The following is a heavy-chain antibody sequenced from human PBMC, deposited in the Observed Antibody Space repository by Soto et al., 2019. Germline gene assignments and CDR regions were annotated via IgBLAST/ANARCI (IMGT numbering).Heavy chain of an antibody. CDR3: ARRRAGHDFWSGQRYYYYGMDV. J-gene: IGHJ6*02. Sequence: KSSDGLSLICTVCRGSISSRSCYWSWIRQPPGKWLEWIGSIYYSGSTYYNPSLKSRVTISVDTSKNQFSLKLSSVTAADTAVYYCARRRAGHDFWSGQRYYYYGMDVWGQRTTVTVYS. V-gene: IGHV4-39*01. D-gene: IGHD3-3*01. CDR2: IYYSGST. CDR1: RGSISSRSCY.